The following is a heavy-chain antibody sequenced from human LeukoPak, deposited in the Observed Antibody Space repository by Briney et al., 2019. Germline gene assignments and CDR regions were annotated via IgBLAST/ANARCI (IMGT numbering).Heavy chain of an antibody. J-gene: IGHJ6*03. CDR3: ARRAAGRDYYYYYYMDV. V-gene: IGHV1-18*01. CDR1: GYTFTSYG. Sequence: VASVKVSCKASGYTFTSYGISWVRQAPGQGLEWMGWISAYNGNTNYAQKLQGRVTMTTDTSTSTAYMELRSLRSDDTAVYYCARRAAGRDYYYYYYMDVWGKGTTVTVSS. D-gene: IGHD6-25*01. CDR2: ISAYNGNT.